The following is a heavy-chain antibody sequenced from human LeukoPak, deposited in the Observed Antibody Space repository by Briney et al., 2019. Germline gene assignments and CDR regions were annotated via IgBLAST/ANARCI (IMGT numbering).Heavy chain of an antibody. V-gene: IGHV3-33*01. J-gene: IGHJ4*02. CDR1: GFTFSSYG. Sequence: PGRSLRLSCAASGFTFSSYGMHWVRQAPGKGLEWVAVIWYDGSNKYYADSVKGRFTISRDNSKNTLYLQMNSLRAEDTAVYYCARAWGERWLVMVYWGQGTLVTVSS. CDR2: IWYDGSNK. D-gene: IGHD6-19*01. CDR3: ARAWGERWLVMVY.